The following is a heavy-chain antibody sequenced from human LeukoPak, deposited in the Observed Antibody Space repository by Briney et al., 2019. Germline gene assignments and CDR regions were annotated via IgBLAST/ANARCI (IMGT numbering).Heavy chain of an antibody. CDR3: ARGNYDSSGYYYWFDP. J-gene: IGHJ5*02. CDR2: IYSGGST. D-gene: IGHD3-22*01. CDR1: GFTVSSNY. Sequence: PGGSLRLSCAASGFTVSSNYMSWVRQAPGKGLEWVSVIYSGGSTYYADSVKGRFTISRDNSKNTLYLQMNSPRAEDTAVYYCARGNYDSSGYYYWFDPWGQGTLVTVSS. V-gene: IGHV3-53*01.